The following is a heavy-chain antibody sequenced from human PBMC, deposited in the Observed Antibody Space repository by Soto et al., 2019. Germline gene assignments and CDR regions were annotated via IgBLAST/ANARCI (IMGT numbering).Heavy chain of an antibody. D-gene: IGHD2-2*01. Sequence: GGSLRLSCVGSGFTFSSYGMHWVRQAPGKGLECVAVISDTGSSHYYAASVEGRFTISRENSKNTLSLHMDRLRVEDTAVYYCAKDRGGDCPDNSCYFGADYWGQGTPVTVST. J-gene: IGHJ4*02. CDR3: AKDRGGDCPDNSCYFGADY. CDR1: GFTFSSYG. CDR2: ISDTGSSH. V-gene: IGHV3-30*18.